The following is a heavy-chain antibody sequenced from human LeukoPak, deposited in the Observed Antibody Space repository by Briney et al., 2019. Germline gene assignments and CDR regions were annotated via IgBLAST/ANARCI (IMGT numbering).Heavy chain of an antibody. Sequence: HAGGSLMLSGASSGFTFSHYWMRWVRQPPREVLMWAARTYSERNTIYADSVKGRFTISRDNSKNTLYLQMNSLSVDDTAVSYCLRKSGGDCPLDFWGRGHVVLVS. J-gene: IGHJ2*01. V-gene: IGHV3-74*01. CDR3: LRKSGGDCPLDF. CDR2: TYSERNT. D-gene: IGHD2-21*02. CDR1: GFTFSHYW.